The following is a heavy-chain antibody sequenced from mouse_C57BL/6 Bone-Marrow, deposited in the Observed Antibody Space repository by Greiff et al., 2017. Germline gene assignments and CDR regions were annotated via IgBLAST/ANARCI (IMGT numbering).Heavy chain of an antibody. CDR2: IHPNSGST. D-gene: IGHD1-1*02. CDR1: GYTFTSYW. CDR3: ARGGCYFDY. V-gene: IGHV1-64*01. J-gene: IGHJ2*01. Sequence: VQLQQPGAELVKPGASVTLSCNASGYTFTSYWMHWVKQRPGQGLEWIGMIHPNSGSTNYNETFKSKAKLTLDKSSSTAYMQLSSLTSEDSAVYYCARGGCYFDYWGKGTTLTVSS.